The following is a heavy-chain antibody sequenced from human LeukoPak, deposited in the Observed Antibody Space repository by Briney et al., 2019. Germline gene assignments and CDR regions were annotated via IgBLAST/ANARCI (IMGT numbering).Heavy chain of an antibody. CDR2: ISNSGSP. V-gene: IGHV4-31*03. Sequence: SQTLSLTCTVSGGSISSGGYFWSWVRQHPGKGLEWIGYISNSGSPSYNPSLKSRVTLSVDTSKNQFSLKLSSVTAADTAVYYCARADNWNAFEYWGQGTLVPVSS. CDR1: GGSISSGGYF. J-gene: IGHJ4*02. D-gene: IGHD1-1*01. CDR3: ARADNWNAFEY.